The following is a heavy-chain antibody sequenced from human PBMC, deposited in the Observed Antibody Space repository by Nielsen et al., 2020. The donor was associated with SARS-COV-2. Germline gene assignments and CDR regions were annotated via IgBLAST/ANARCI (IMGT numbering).Heavy chain of an antibody. Sequence: LRLSCTVSGGSISSGDYYWNWVRQPPGKGLEWIGHIYYTGSTNYNPSLKSRVTMSVDTSKNQFSLKLRSVTAADTAVYFCATAVGATSSHDAFDIWGQGTMVTVSS. CDR3: ATAVGATSSHDAFDI. CDR1: GGSISSGDYY. J-gene: IGHJ3*02. D-gene: IGHD1-26*01. V-gene: IGHV4-30-4*01. CDR2: IYYTGST.